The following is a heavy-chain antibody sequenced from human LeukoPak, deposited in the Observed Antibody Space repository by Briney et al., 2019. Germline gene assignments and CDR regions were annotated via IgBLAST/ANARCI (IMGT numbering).Heavy chain of an antibody. Sequence: SETLSLTCTVSGGSISSYYWSWIRQPPGKGLEWIGYIYYSGSTNYNPSLRSRVTISVDTSKNQFSLKLSSVTAADTAVYYCARDNSMSSGYDYWGQGTLVTVSS. CDR2: IYYSGST. V-gene: IGHV4-59*01. CDR1: GGSISSYY. D-gene: IGHD5-12*01. J-gene: IGHJ4*02. CDR3: ARDNSMSSGYDY.